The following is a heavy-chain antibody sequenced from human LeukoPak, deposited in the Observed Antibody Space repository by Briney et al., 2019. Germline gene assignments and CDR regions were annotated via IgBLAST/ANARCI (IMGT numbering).Heavy chain of an antibody. J-gene: IGHJ4*02. CDR3: ARLQVGNCGGDCYPFDY. CDR1: GYTFIGYY. Sequence: GASVKVSCKASGYTFIGYYMHWVRQARGQGLEWMGIINPSGGSTSDAQKFQGRVTMTRDTSTSTVYMELSSLRSEDTAVYYCARLQVGNCGGDCYPFDYWGQGTLVTVSS. D-gene: IGHD2-21*02. V-gene: IGHV1-46*01. CDR2: INPSGGST.